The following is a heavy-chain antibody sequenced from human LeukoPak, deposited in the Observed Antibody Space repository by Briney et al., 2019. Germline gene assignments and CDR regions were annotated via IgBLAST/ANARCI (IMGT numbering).Heavy chain of an antibody. CDR1: GFTFSSYA. CDR3: AKQCSSPNCYAAGFYGMDV. J-gene: IGHJ6*04. D-gene: IGHD2-2*01. CDR2: ISGSGVAT. Sequence: GGSLRLTCAASGFTFSSYAMSWVRQAPGKGLEWVSTISGSGVATYYAESVKGRFTISRDFSRTTVYLQMNSLKVEDSALYYCAKQCSSPNCYAAGFYGMDVWGKGTTVTVSS. V-gene: IGHV3-23*01.